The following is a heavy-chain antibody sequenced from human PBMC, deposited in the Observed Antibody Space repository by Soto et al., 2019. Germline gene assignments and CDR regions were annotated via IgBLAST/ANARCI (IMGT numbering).Heavy chain of an antibody. CDR3: AREMTTRAARVRLFYGMDV. CDR2: IGYDGSTK. CDR1: GFTFSSYG. J-gene: IGHJ6*02. D-gene: IGHD6-6*01. Sequence: QVQLVESGGGVVQPGRSLRLSCAASGFTFSSYGMHWVRQAPGKGLEWVAVIGYDGSTKYYADSVKGRFTISRDNSKNTLYLQMNSLRAEDTAVYYCAREMTTRAARVRLFYGMDVWGQGTTVTVSS. V-gene: IGHV3-33*01.